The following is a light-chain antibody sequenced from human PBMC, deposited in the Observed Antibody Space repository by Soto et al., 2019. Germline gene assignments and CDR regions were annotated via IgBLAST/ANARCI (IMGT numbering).Light chain of an antibody. V-gene: IGKV3-20*01. J-gene: IGKJ1*01. Sequence: EIVLTQSPGTLSLSPGEIATLSCRTSQTLSSSFLAWYQQTPGQAPRLLIYDTSTRAIDIPDRFSGSGSGTDFTLTISRLEPEDFAVYYCQQYGYLGTFGQGTKVDIK. CDR1: QTLSSSF. CDR3: QQYGYLGT. CDR2: DTS.